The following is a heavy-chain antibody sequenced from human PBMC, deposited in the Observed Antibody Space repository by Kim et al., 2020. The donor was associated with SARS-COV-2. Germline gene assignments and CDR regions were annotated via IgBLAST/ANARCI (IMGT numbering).Heavy chain of an antibody. CDR2: IWYDGSNK. J-gene: IGHJ6*02. CDR3: AKDPTYSSGWYDRSYYYGMDV. CDR1: GFTFSSYA. D-gene: IGHD6-19*01. V-gene: IGHV3-33*06. Sequence: GGSLRLSCAASGFTFSSYAMHWVRQAPGKGLEWVAVIWYDGSNKYYADSVKGRFTISRDNSKNTLYLQMNSLRAEDTAVYYCAKDPTYSSGWYDRSYYYGMDVWGQGTTVTVSS.